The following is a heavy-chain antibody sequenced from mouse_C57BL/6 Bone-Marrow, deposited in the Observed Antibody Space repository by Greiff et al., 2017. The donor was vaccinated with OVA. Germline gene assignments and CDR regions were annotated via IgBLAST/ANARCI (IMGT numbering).Heavy chain of an antibody. J-gene: IGHJ2*01. Sequence: VQLKESVAELVRPGASVKLSCTASGFNIKNTYMHWVKQRPEQGLEWIGRIDPANGNTKYAPKFQGKATITADTSSNTAYLQLSSLTSEDTAIYYCARLPITTVEYFDYWGQGTTLTVSS. CDR3: ARLPITTVEYFDY. CDR1: GFNIKNTY. CDR2: IDPANGNT. D-gene: IGHD1-1*01. V-gene: IGHV14-3*01.